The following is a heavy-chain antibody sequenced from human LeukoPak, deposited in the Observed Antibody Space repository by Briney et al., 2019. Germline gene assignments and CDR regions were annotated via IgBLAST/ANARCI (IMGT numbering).Heavy chain of an antibody. V-gene: IGHV3-7*04. CDR2: IKQDGSEK. J-gene: IGHJ4*02. Sequence: GGSLRLSCAASGFTFSTYWMSWVRQAPGKGLEWVANIKQDGSEKYYVDSVKGRFTISRDNAKNSLYLQMDGLRAEDTAVYYCAGGVFGVVIDYWGQGTLVTVSS. D-gene: IGHD3-3*01. CDR1: GFTFSTYW. CDR3: AGGVFGVVIDY.